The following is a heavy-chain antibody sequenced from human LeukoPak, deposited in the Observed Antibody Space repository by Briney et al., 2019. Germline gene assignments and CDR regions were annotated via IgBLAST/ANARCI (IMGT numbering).Heavy chain of an antibody. CDR1: GFTFSSYW. Sequence: GGSLRLSCAASGFTFSSYWMHWVRQAPGKGLVCVSRIKSDGSSTSYADSVRGRFTISRDDAKNTLYLQMNSLRAEDTAVYYCARAYNSHFDYWGQGALVTVSS. J-gene: IGHJ4*02. CDR3: ARAYNSHFDY. V-gene: IGHV3-74*01. CDR2: IKSDGSST. D-gene: IGHD1-1*01.